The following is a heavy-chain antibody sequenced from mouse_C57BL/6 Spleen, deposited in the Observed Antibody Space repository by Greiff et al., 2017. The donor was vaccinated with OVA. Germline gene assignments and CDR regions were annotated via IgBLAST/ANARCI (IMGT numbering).Heavy chain of an antibody. Sequence: EVMLVESGGGLVKPGGSLKLSCAASGFTFSSYAMSWVRQTPEKRLEWVATISDGGSYTYYPDNVKGRFTISRDNAKNNLYLQMSHLKSEDTAMYYCARDRGYGSSYFDYWGQGTTLTVSS. CDR3: ARDRGYGSSYFDY. CDR2: ISDGGSYT. J-gene: IGHJ2*01. V-gene: IGHV5-4*01. CDR1: GFTFSSYA. D-gene: IGHD1-1*01.